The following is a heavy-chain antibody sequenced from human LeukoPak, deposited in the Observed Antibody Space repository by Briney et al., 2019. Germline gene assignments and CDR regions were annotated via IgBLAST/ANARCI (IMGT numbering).Heavy chain of an antibody. J-gene: IGHJ4*02. V-gene: IGHV3-30-3*01. CDR1: GFSFSSYA. D-gene: IGHD3-3*01. Sequence: GGSLRLSCEASGFSFSSYAMHWVLQAPGKGLEWVAVISYDGSNKYYADSVKGRFTISRDNSKNTLYLQMNSLRAEDTAVYYCARTVGDFWSGYLDYWGQGTLVTVSS. CDR3: ARTVGDFWSGYLDY. CDR2: ISYDGSNK.